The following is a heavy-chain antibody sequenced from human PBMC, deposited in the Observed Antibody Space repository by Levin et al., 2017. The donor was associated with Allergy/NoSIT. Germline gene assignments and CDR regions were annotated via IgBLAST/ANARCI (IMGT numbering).Heavy chain of an antibody. J-gene: IGHJ4*02. CDR3: ARTLYSSSSGHLDY. V-gene: IGHV4-4*02. CDR2: VHHSGTS. CDR1: GGSISSSNW. D-gene: IGHD6-6*01. Sequence: SETLSLTCGVSGGSISSSNWWSWVRQPPGKGLEWIGEVHHSGTSNYNPSLKSRVTISVDKSKNHFSLNLNSVTAADTALYFCARTLYSSSSGHLDYWGQGMLVTVSP.